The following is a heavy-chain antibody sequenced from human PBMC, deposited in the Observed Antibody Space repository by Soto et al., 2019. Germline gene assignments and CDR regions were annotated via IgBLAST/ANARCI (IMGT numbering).Heavy chain of an antibody. CDR2: LYGGGST. J-gene: IGHJ4*02. D-gene: IGHD1-26*01. Sequence: PGGSLILSCAASGFTVSTNYVSGVRQAPGKGLEWLSVLYGGGSTKYADSVKDRFTISRDNSKNTLHLEMNGLRVEDTAVYYCARGGNKEFDSWGQGTLVTVSS. V-gene: IGHV3-66*01. CDR3: ARGGNKEFDS. CDR1: GFTVSTNY.